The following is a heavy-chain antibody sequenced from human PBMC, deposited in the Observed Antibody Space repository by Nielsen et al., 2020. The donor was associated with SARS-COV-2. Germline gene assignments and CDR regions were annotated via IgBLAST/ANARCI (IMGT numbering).Heavy chain of an antibody. CDR3: ARERRPLVGASYYYYYMDV. D-gene: IGHD1-26*01. CDR1: GFTFDDYA. V-gene: IGHV3-9*01. J-gene: IGHJ6*03. CDR2: ISWNSGSI. Sequence: SLKISCAASGFTFDDYAMHWVRQAPGKGLEWVSGISWNSGSIGYADSVKGRFTISRDNAKNSLYLQMNSLRAEDTAVYYCARERRPLVGASYYYYYMDVWGKGTTVTVSS.